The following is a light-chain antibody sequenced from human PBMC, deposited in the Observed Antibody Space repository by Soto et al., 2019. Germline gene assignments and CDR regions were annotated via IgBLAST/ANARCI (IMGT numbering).Light chain of an antibody. CDR1: QTVRNNY. V-gene: IGKV3-20*01. CDR3: QQFSIYPFT. Sequence: EIVLTQSPGTLSLSPGERATLSCRASQTVRNNYLAWYQQKPGQAPRLLIYDASSRATGIPDRFTGGGSGTDSTLTISRLEPEDFPVYYCQQFSIYPFTFGEGPRWIS. J-gene: IGKJ4*01. CDR2: DAS.